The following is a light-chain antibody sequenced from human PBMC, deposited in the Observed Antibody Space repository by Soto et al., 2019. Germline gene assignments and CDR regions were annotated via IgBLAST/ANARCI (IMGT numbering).Light chain of an antibody. CDR1: QSISSY. J-gene: IGKJ2*01. V-gene: IGKV1-39*01. CDR2: AAS. CDR3: QQSYRPPYP. Sequence: DIQMTQSPSSLSASVGERVTITCRANQSISSYLNWYQLKPGKAPKLLIYAASTLQRGVPSRFSGSGSGTDFTLTIRSLQLEDFATYSCQQSYRPPYPFGQGTKVDIK.